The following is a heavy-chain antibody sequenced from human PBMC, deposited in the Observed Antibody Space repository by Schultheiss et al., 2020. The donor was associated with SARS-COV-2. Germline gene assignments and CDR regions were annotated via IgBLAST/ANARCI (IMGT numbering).Heavy chain of an antibody. CDR2: IYYSGST. D-gene: IGHD3-22*01. CDR3: ARGAAGGYFY. Sequence: SETLSLTCTVSGGSVSSGSYYWSWIRQPPGKGLEWIGYIYYSGSTYYNPSLKSRVTISVDTSKNQFSLKLSSVTAADTAVYYCARGAAGGYFYWGQGTLVTVAS. V-gene: IGHV4-61*01. CDR1: GGSVSSGSYY. J-gene: IGHJ4*02.